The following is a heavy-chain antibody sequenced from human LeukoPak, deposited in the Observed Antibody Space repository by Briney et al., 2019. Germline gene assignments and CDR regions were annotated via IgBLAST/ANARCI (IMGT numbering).Heavy chain of an antibody. D-gene: IGHD1-14*01. CDR3: AKNRRLLGD. J-gene: IGHJ4*02. Sequence: GGSLRLSCAASGFTFSDFYMTWVRQAPGKGLEFIACISGSGAAIYYADSVKGRFTISRDNAKKSVYLQMKGLRADDTAVYYCAKNRRLLGDWGQGTLVTVSS. CDR2: ISGSGAAI. CDR1: GFTFSDFY. V-gene: IGHV3-11*01.